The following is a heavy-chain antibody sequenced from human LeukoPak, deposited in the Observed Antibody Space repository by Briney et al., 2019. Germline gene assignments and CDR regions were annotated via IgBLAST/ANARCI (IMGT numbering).Heavy chain of an antibody. D-gene: IGHD2-2*01. CDR1: GFTFNNYG. CDR3: ARDLSYCTITSCSYYYYGMDV. J-gene: IGHJ6*02. CDR2: IWYDGSNK. Sequence: GRSLRLSCAASGFTFNNYGMHWVRQAPGKGLEWVAVIWYDGSNKYYADSVKGRFTISRDNSKNALYLQMNSLRAEDTAVYYCARDLSYCTITSCSYYYYGMDVWGRGTTVTVSS. V-gene: IGHV3-33*01.